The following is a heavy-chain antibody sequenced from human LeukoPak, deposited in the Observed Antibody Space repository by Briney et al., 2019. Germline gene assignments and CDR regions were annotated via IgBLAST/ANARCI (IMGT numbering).Heavy chain of an antibody. J-gene: IGHJ4*02. D-gene: IGHD3-3*01. CDR2: ISGSGCST. Sequence: GGSLRLSCAASGFSFTSYAMNWVRQAPGKGLEWDSAISGSGCSTYSADSVRGRFTTSRDNSKNILYLQMNSLRAEDTAVYYCARESRIFGVVITGGVDYWGQGTLVTVSS. V-gene: IGHV3-23*01. CDR1: GFSFTSYA. CDR3: ARESRIFGVVITGGVDY.